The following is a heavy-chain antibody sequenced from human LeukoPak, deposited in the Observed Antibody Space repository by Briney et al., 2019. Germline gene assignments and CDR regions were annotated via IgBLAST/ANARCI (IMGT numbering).Heavy chain of an antibody. J-gene: IGHJ5*02. CDR3: ARTRLLTNWFDP. CDR1: GGSFSGYY. Sequence: SETLSLTCAVYGGSFSGYYWSWIRQPPGKGLEWIGEINHSGSTNYNPSLKSRVTISVDTSKNQFSLKLSSVTAADTAVYYCARTRLLTNWFDPWGQGTLVTVSS. D-gene: IGHD1-26*01. V-gene: IGHV4-34*01. CDR2: INHSGST.